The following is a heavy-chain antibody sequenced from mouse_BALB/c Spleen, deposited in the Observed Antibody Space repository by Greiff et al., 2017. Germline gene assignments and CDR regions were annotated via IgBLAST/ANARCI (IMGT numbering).Heavy chain of an antibody. CDR1: GFTFSSYG. J-gene: IGHJ1*01. CDR3: ARERPHWYFDV. V-gene: IGHV5-6-3*01. CDR2: INSNGGST. Sequence: EVKLVESGGGLVQPGGSLKLSCAASGFTFSSYGMSWVRQTPDKRLELVATINSNGGSTYYPDSVKGRFTISRDNAKNTLYLQMSSLKSEDTAMYYCARERPHWYFDVWGAGTTVTVSS.